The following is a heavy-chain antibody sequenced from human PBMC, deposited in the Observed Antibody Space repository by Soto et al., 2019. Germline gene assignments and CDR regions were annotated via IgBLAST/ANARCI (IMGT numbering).Heavy chain of an antibody. D-gene: IGHD6-13*01. J-gene: IGHJ6*02. CDR2: IYYRGST. V-gene: IGHV4-59*01. CDR3: ARQQLLPYYYALDV. Sequence: SETLSHTCTVSGGSISGYYWSWIRQPPGKGLEYIGYIYYRGSTNYNPSLKSRVTMSVDTSRNLFSLKVNSVTAADTAVYYCARQQLLPYYYALDVWGQGTTVTVSS. CDR1: GGSISGYY.